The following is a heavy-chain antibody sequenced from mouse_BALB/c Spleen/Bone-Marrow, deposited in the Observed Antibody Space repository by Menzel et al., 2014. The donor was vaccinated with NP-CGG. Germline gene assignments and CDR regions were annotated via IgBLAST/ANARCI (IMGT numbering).Heavy chain of an antibody. CDR1: GFTFTDYY. V-gene: IGHV7-3*02. J-gene: IGHJ1*01. Sequence: DVQLQESGGGSVQPGGSLRLSCATSGFTFTDYYMSWVRQPPGKALEWLGFIRNKAKGYTTDYSASVKGRFTISRDNSQRILYLQMNTLRAEDSATYYCARDENVGIYWYFDVWGAGTTVIDSS. CDR2: IRNKAKGYTT. CDR3: ARDENVGIYWYFDV.